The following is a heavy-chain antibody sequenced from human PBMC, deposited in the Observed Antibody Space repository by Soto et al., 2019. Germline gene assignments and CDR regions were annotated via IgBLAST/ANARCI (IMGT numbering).Heavy chain of an antibody. D-gene: IGHD1-26*01. CDR2: IYYSGST. V-gene: IGHV4-61*08. CDR3: ARRYGSAIDY. Sequence: SETLSLTCAVSSGSISSGGYSWSWIRQPPGKGLEWIGYIYYSGSTNYNPSLKSRVTISVDTSKNQFSLKLSSVTAADTAVYYCARRYGSAIDYWGQGTLVTVSS. J-gene: IGHJ4*02. CDR1: SGSISSGGYS.